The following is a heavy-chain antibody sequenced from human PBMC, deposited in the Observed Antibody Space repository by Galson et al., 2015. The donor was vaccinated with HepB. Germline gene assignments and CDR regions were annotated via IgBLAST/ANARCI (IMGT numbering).Heavy chain of an antibody. CDR1: GFSFSDYY. J-gene: IGHJ6*02. V-gene: IGHV3-11*06. Sequence: SLRLSCAASGFSFSDYYMSWIRQAPGEGLEWVSYISSRSTYIKYADSVKGRFTLSRDDAKNSVYLQMDSLRAEDTAVYYCARTVAVADIGLGGMDVWGQGTTVTVSS. CDR3: ARTVAVADIGLGGMDV. D-gene: IGHD6-19*01. CDR2: ISSRSTYI.